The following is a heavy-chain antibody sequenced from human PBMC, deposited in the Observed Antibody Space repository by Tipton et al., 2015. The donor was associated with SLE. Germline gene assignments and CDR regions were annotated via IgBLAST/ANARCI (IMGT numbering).Heavy chain of an antibody. V-gene: IGHV4-34*01. J-gene: IGHJ5*02. CDR1: GGSFSGYY. Sequence: TLSLTCAVYGGSFSGYYWSWIRQPPGQGLEWIGSIYYSGSTYYNPSLKSRVTISVDTSKNQFSLKLSSVTAADTAVYYCAISYDFWSGHNNWFDPWGQGTLVTVSS. D-gene: IGHD3-3*01. CDR2: IYYSGST. CDR3: AISYDFWSGHNNWFDP.